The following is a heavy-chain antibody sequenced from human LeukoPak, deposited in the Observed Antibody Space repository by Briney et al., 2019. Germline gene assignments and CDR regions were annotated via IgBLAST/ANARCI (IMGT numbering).Heavy chain of an antibody. CDR3: ARDLHPRYYLPDY. D-gene: IGHD1-26*01. CDR2: TKEDGSET. J-gene: IGHJ4*02. CDR1: AFAFSSNW. Sequence: GGSLRLSCVASAFAFSSNWMSWVRQAPGKGLEWVASTKEDGSETYYVDSVKGRFTISRDNAKNSLYLQMNSLRAEDTAVYYCARDLHPRYYLPDYWGQGTLVTVSS. V-gene: IGHV3-7*04.